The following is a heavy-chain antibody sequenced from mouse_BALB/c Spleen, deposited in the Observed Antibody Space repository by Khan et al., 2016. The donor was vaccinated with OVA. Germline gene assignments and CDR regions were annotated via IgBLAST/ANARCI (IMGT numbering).Heavy chain of an antibody. J-gene: IGHJ4*01. V-gene: IGHV1-63*01. CDR2: IYPGSGNT. Sequence: QVQLQQSGAELVRPGTSVNISCKASGDAFINYWLGWVKQRPGHGLEWIGDIYPGSGNTYYNEKLKGKVTLTADKSSSTAYLQLINLTSEDSAVYFCARWGMVSWGQGTSVTVSS. CDR3: ARWGMVS. CDR1: GDAFINYW.